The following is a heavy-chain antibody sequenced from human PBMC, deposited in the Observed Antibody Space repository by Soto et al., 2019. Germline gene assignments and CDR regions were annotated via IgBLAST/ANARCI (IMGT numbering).Heavy chain of an antibody. CDR3: ARENTDWHFDY. J-gene: IGHJ4*02. Sequence: QVQLVESGGGVVQPGRSLRLSCAASGFTFSTFAMHWVRQAPGKGLEWVTLISYDGSNKYYADSVKGRFTISRDNSKNTLYLQLNSLRAEDTAVYYCARENTDWHFDYWGQGTLVTVSS. D-gene: IGHD3-9*01. V-gene: IGHV3-30-3*01. CDR2: ISYDGSNK. CDR1: GFTFSTFA.